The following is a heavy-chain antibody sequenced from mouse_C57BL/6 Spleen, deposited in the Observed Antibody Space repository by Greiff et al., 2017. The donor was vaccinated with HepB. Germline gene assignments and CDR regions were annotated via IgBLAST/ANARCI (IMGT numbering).Heavy chain of an antibody. CDR3: ARDYYGSRDY. CDR1: GYTFTSYW. Sequence: VKLQQSGAELVKPGASVKLSCKASGYTFTSYWMHWVKQRPGQGLEWIGMIHPNSGSTNYNEKFKSKATLTVDKSSSTAYMQLSSLTSEDSAVYYCARDYYGSRDYWGQGTTLTVSS. J-gene: IGHJ2*01. CDR2: IHPNSGST. V-gene: IGHV1-64*01. D-gene: IGHD1-1*01.